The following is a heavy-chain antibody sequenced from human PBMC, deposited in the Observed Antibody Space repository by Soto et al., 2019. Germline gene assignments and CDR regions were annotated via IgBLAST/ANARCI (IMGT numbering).Heavy chain of an antibody. J-gene: IGHJ4*02. D-gene: IGHD3-22*01. Sequence: GGSLRLSCAASGFTFHDLAIHWVRQAPGKGLEWVSGISCNSDSIVYADSVKGRFTISRDNAEKSLYLQMNSLRAEDTAVYYCVKDRHNDNNSRVFDYWGQGTLVTVSS. CDR3: VKDRHNDNNSRVFDY. CDR1: GFTFHDLA. V-gene: IGHV3-9*01. CDR2: ISCNSDSI.